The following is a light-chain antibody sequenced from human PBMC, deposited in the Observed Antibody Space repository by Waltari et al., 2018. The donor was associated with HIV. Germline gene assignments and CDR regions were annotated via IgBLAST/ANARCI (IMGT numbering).Light chain of an antibody. CDR2: AVN. CDR3: SSYSRSNTLV. CDR1: SSDVGDHNS. J-gene: IGLJ1*01. V-gene: IGLV2-14*03. Sequence: QSALTQPASVSGSPGQSTTLSCTGTSSDVGDHNSVSWYQQHPGKAPTLMIYAVNDRPSGISDRFSGSKSGNTASLTISGLQAEDEADYYCSSYSRSNTLVFGSGTKVTVL.